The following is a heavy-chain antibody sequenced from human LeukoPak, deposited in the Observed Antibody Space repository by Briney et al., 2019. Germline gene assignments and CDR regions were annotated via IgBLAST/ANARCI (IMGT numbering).Heavy chain of an antibody. Sequence: ASVKVSCKASGYTFTGYYMHWVRQAPGQGLEWMGWISAYNGNTNYAQKLQGRVTMTTDTSTSTAYMELRSLRSDDTAVYYCARAGAAVADWRWFDPWGQGTLVTVSS. CDR3: ARAGAAVADWRWFDP. CDR2: ISAYNGNT. J-gene: IGHJ5*02. V-gene: IGHV1-18*04. CDR1: GYTFTGYY. D-gene: IGHD6-19*01.